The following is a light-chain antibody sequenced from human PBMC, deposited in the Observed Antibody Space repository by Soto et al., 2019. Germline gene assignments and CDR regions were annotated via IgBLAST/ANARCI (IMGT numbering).Light chain of an antibody. CDR3: SSYAGSNNSYV. Sequence: SALTQPPSASGSPGQSVTISCTGTSSDVGGYNYVSWYQQHPGKAPKLMIYEVSKRPSGVPDRFSGSKSGNTASLTVSGLQAEDEADYYCSSYAGSNNSYVFGTGTHVTVL. CDR2: EVS. CDR1: SSDVGGYNY. V-gene: IGLV2-8*01. J-gene: IGLJ1*01.